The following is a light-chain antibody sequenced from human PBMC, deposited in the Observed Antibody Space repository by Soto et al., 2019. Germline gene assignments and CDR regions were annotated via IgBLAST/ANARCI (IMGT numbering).Light chain of an antibody. J-gene: IGKJ1*01. V-gene: IGKV3-20*01. Sequence: ETVLTQSPGTLSLSPGERATLSCRASQSVKNNYLRWYQQKPGQAPRLLIYAASGRATGIPDRFSGSGSWTDFTLTIYRLEPEDCAVYYCQQYATSPRTFGQGIKVEIK. CDR1: QSVKNNY. CDR3: QQYATSPRT. CDR2: AAS.